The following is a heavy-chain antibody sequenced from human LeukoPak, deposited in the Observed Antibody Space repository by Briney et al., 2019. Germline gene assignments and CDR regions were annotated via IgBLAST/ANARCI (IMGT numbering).Heavy chain of an antibody. CDR2: ISSSGSYI. CDR1: GFTVSSDS. D-gene: IGHD4-17*01. Sequence: GGSLRLSCAASGFTVSSDSMSWVRQAPGKGLEWVSFISSSGSYIYYADSVKGRFTISRDNAKNSLYLQMNSLRAEDTAVYYCARDHYGDYAFDYWGQGTLVTVSS. CDR3: ARDHYGDYAFDY. V-gene: IGHV3-21*01. J-gene: IGHJ4*02.